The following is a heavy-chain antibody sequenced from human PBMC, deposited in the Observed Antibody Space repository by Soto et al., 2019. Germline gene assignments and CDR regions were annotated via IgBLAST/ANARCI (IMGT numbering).Heavy chain of an antibody. Sequence: QVQLVQSGAEVKKPGSSVKVSCKASGGTFSSSTISWVRQAPGQGLEWMGRIIPILGIANYAQKFQGRVTSTADQSTSTAYMELSSLRSEDTAVYYCARDRGATAYYYYGMDVWGQGTTVTVSS. CDR3: ARDRGATAYYYYGMDV. J-gene: IGHJ6*02. D-gene: IGHD1-1*01. CDR2: IIPILGIA. CDR1: GGTFSSST. V-gene: IGHV1-69*08.